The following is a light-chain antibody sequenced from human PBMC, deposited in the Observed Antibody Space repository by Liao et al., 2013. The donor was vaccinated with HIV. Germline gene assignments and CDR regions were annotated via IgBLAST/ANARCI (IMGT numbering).Light chain of an antibody. CDR2: YNT. Sequence: SYELTQPPSVSVAPGKTARITCGGDNIGSKSVHWYQQQPGQAPVVVIYYNTERPSGIPARLSGSNSGNTATLTISRVEAGDEADYYCQVWDALSDHPVLFGGGTKLTVL. CDR1: NIGSKS. V-gene: IGLV3-21*01. J-gene: IGLJ2*01. CDR3: QVWDALSDHPVL.